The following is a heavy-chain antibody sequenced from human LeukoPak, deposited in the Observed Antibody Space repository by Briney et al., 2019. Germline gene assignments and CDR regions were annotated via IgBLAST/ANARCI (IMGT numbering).Heavy chain of an antibody. D-gene: IGHD5-12*01. CDR1: GGSISSYY. V-gene: IGHV4-59*08. J-gene: IGHJ4*02. Sequence: PSETPSLTCTVSGGSISSYYWSWIRQPPGKGLEWIGYIYYIGSTNYNPSLTSRVTISVDTSKNQVSLKLRFVTAADTAVYYCARFAVDSLMVFDYWGQGTLVTVSS. CDR3: ARFAVDSLMVFDY. CDR2: IYYIGST.